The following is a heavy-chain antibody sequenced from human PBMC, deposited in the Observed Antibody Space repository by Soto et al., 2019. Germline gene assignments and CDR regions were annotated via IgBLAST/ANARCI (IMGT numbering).Heavy chain of an antibody. CDR2: IYYSGST. Sequence: QVQLQESGPGLVKPSQTLSLTCTVSGGSISSGGYYWSWIRQHPGKGLEWIGYIYYSGSTYYNPSLKSRVTIAVDTSKNQFSLKLSSVTAADTAVYYCARDKWQGDYRTFDYWGQGTLVTVSS. CDR3: ARDKWQGDYRTFDY. CDR1: GGSISSGGYY. J-gene: IGHJ4*02. D-gene: IGHD4-17*01. V-gene: IGHV4-31*03.